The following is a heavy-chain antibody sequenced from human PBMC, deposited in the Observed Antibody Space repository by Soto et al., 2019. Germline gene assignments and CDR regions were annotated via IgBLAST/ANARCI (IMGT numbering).Heavy chain of an antibody. Sequence: QVHLVQSGAEVKKPGSSVKVSCKASGGTFSRHGINWVRQAPGQGLEWMGGIIPIAGIAHYAQKFQGRVTITADDSTSTVYMELSSLRSEDTAVYFCARDRGTGSYHYFDYWGQGTLVTVSS. V-gene: IGHV1-69*01. CDR2: IIPIAGIA. D-gene: IGHD1-26*01. J-gene: IGHJ4*02. CDR3: ARDRGTGSYHYFDY. CDR1: GGTFSRHG.